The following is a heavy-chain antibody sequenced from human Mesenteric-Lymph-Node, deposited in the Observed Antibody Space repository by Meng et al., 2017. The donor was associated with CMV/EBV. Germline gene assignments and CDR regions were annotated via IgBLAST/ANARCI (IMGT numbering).Heavy chain of an antibody. V-gene: IGHV1-18*01. CDR3: ARRFYDVLTGYYLFDY. D-gene: IGHD3-9*01. CDR2: ITTWNGNT. Sequence: ASVKVSCKPSGYTFKSYGISWVRQAPGQGLEWMGWITTWNGNTNYAQKFQDRVTMTTDTSTTTAFIELRSLRSDDTAIYYCARRFYDVLTGYYLFDYWGQGTLVTVSS. CDR1: GYTFKSYG. J-gene: IGHJ4*02.